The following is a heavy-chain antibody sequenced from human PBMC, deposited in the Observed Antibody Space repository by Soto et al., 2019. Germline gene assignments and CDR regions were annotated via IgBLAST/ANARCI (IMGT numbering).Heavy chain of an antibody. Sequence: GGSLSLSSAASGFTFSSYAMHWVRQAPGKGLEWVAVISYDGSNKYYADSVKGRFTISRDNSKNTLYLQMNSLRAEDTAVYYCARSIDYWGQGTLVTVSS. CDR2: ISYDGSNK. CDR1: GFTFSSYA. CDR3: ARSIDY. V-gene: IGHV3-30-3*01. J-gene: IGHJ4*02.